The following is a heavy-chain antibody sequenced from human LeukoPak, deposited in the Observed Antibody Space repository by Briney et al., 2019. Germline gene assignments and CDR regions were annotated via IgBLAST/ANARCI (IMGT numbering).Heavy chain of an antibody. CDR3: ARGVLGHSSYYFDY. CDR2: MNPNSGNT. Sequence: ASVKVSCKASGYTFTSYDINWVRQATGQGLEWMGWMNPNSGNTGYAQKFQGRVSMTRNTSISTAYMELSSLRSEDTAVYYCARGVLGHSSYYFDYWGQGTLVTVSS. D-gene: IGHD2-8*02. V-gene: IGHV1-8*01. CDR1: GYTFTSYD. J-gene: IGHJ4*02.